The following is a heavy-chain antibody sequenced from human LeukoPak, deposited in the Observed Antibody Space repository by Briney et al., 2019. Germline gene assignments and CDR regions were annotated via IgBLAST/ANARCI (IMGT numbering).Heavy chain of an antibody. CDR2: IIPIFGTA. CDR3: ARGSRFLEYFDY. CDR1: GGTFSSYA. Sequence: VASVKVSCKASGGTFSSYAISWVRQAPGQGLEWMGGIIPIFGTANYAQKFQGRVTITADESTSTAYMELSSLRSEDTAVYYCARGSRFLEYFDYRGQGTLVTVSS. V-gene: IGHV1-69*13. J-gene: IGHJ4*02. D-gene: IGHD3-3*01.